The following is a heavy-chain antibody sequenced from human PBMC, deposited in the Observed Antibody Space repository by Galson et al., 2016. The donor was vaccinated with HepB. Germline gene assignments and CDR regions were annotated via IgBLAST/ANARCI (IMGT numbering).Heavy chain of an antibody. CDR1: GYSFSSHW. CDR2: IWPDDSNT. V-gene: IGHV5-51*01. J-gene: IGHJ5*02. CDR3: ARHGNTRSQVNWFDP. Sequence: QSGAEVKKPGESLKISCKGSGYSFSSHWIGWVRQMPGKGPEWMGIIWPDDSNTIYSPSFQGQVTISADKSISTAYLQWSSLEASDTAMYFCARHGNTRSQVNWFDPWGQGALITVSS. D-gene: IGHD3-3*01.